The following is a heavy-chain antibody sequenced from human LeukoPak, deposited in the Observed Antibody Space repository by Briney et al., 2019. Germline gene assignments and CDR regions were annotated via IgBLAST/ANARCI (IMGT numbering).Heavy chain of an antibody. CDR1: GDSVSSNSAA. V-gene: IGHV6-1*01. D-gene: IGHD1-7*01. CDR2: TYYRSKWYN. CDR3: ARARILTGTTFDYYGMDV. Sequence: SQTLSLTCAISGDSVSSNSAAWNWIRQSPSGGLEWLGRTYYRSKWYNDYAVSVKSRITINPDTSKNQFSLQLNSVTPEDTAVYYCARARILTGTTFDYYGMDVWGQGTTVTVSS. J-gene: IGHJ6*02.